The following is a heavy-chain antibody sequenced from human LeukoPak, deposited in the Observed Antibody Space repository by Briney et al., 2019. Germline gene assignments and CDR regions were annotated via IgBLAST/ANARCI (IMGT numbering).Heavy chain of an antibody. J-gene: IGHJ4*02. CDR3: TRGGYSTSWYWIY. Sequence: GGSLRLSCAVSGFTFSDNLMTWVRQAPGKGLEWVATIKQDGSEKYYVDSVRGRFTISRVNAENSLYLQMNSLRAEDTAVYHCTRGGYSTSWYWIYWSPGTLVTVSS. V-gene: IGHV3-7*03. CDR2: IKQDGSEK. CDR1: GFTFSDNL. D-gene: IGHD2-2*01.